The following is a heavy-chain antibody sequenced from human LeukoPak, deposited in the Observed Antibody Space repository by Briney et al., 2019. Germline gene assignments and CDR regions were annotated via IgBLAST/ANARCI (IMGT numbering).Heavy chain of an antibody. Sequence: PGGSLRLSCAASGFTFSNYWMHWVRQGPGKGLVWVSRINSDGRLTSYADSVKGRFTISRDNAKNTLYLQMNSLRAEDTAVYYCARDLRTPSDANIAIDYWGQGTPVTVSS. D-gene: IGHD4-23*01. CDR1: GFTFSNYW. CDR3: ARDLRTPSDANIAIDY. CDR2: INSDGRLT. J-gene: IGHJ4*02. V-gene: IGHV3-74*01.